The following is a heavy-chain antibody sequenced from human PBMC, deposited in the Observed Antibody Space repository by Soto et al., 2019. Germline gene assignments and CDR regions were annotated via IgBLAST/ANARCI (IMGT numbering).Heavy chain of an antibody. D-gene: IGHD6-19*01. CDR3: ARRGSPVAGTKGGFDY. Sequence: QVQLQESGPGLVKPSGTLSLTCAVYGGSISSSNWWSWVRQPPGKGLDWIGEIYHSGSTNYNPSLKSRVTIPVDNSKNHFSLKLSSVTAADTAVYYCARRGSPVAGTKGGFDYWGQGTLVTVSS. V-gene: IGHV4-4*02. CDR1: GGSISSSNW. CDR2: IYHSGST. J-gene: IGHJ4*02.